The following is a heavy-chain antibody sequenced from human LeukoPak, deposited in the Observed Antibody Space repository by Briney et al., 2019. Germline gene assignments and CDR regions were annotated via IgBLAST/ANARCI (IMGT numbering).Heavy chain of an antibody. Sequence: PSETLSLTCDVYGGSFSGYYWSWIRQPPGKGLEWIGEINHRGSTNYNPSLKSRVTISVDTSKNQFSLNLTSVTAADAAVYYCARGGIVVATDYWGQGTLVTVSS. D-gene: IGHD6-19*01. CDR1: GGSFSGYY. V-gene: IGHV4-34*01. J-gene: IGHJ4*02. CDR3: ARGGIVVATDY. CDR2: INHRGST.